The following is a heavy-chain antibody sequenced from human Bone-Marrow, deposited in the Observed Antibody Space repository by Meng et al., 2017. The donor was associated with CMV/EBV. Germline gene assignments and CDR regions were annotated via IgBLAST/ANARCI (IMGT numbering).Heavy chain of an antibody. V-gene: IGHV6-1*01. CDR3: ARDPPGDQGFDC. D-gene: IGHD3-10*01. CDR2: TYYRSQWYN. J-gene: IGHJ4*02. CDR1: GDSVSNNGAA. Sequence: QVQLQQSGPELVNPSQTLSLTCPISGDSVSNNGAAWSWIRQSPSRGLEWLGRTYYRSQWYNEYPESMKGRITVTPDTSKNQFSLQLNALTPEDTAVYYCARDPPGDQGFDCWGQGTLVTVSS.